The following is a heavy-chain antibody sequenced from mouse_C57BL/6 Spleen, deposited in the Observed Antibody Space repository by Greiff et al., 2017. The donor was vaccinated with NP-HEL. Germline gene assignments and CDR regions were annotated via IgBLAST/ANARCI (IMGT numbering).Heavy chain of an antibody. D-gene: IGHD1-1*01. CDR3: ARRKATVVGAMDY. J-gene: IGHJ4*01. CDR2: IYPGSGST. Sequence: QVHVKQSGAELVKPGASVKMSCKASGYTFTSYWITWVKQRPGQGLEWIGDIYPGSGSTNYTEKFKGQVTLTVDTSSSTAFMQLSSLTSEDSAVYYCARRKATVVGAMDYWGQGTSVTVSS. CDR1: GYTFTSYW. V-gene: IGHV1-55*01.